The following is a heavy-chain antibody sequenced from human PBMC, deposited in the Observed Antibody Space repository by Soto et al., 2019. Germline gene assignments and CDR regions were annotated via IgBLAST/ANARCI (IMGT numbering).Heavy chain of an antibody. CDR1: GDSVSSNSAG. Sequence: SDPLSLTCAISGDSVSSNSAGWNWIRQSPSGGLEWLGRTYYRSKWYNDYAVSLKSRISINPDTSKNQFSLQLNSVTPEDTAVYYCATKTGAAAGFGHYGMDVWGQGTTVTVSS. D-gene: IGHD6-13*01. CDR2: TYYRSKWYN. J-gene: IGHJ6*02. V-gene: IGHV6-1*01. CDR3: ATKTGAAAGFGHYGMDV.